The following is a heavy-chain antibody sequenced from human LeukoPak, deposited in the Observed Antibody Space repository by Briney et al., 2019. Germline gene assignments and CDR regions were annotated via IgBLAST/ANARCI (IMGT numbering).Heavy chain of an antibody. CDR2: IRYDGSNK. V-gene: IGHV3-30*02. D-gene: IGHD3-22*01. CDR1: GFTFSSYG. CDR3: ARVSVQKSGYITH. J-gene: IGHJ4*02. Sequence: GGSLRLSCAASGFTFSSYGMHWVRQAPGKGLEWVAFIRYDGSNKYYADSVKGRFTISRDNSKNTLYLQMNSLRAEDTAVYYCARVSVQKSGYITHWGQGTLVTVSS.